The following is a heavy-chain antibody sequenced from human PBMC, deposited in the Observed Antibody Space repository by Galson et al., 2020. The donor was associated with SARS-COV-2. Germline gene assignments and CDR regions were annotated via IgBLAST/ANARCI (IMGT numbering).Heavy chain of an antibody. J-gene: IGHJ5*02. D-gene: IGHD3-16*01. Sequence: GGSLRLSCAASGFTFSRYWLHWVRQVPGEGLVWVARINEDGRITDYADSVKGRFTIYRDNAQNTLYLQMNTLRADDTSVYYCARDVGGVASAWGPGTLVTVSS. V-gene: IGHV3-74*01. CDR1: GFTFSRYW. CDR3: ARDVGGVASA. CDR2: INEDGRIT.